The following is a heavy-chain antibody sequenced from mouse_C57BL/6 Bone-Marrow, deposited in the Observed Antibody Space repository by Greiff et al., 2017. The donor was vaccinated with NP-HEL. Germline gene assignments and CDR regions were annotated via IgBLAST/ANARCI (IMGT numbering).Heavy chain of an antibody. Sequence: VKLQQSGAELARPGASVKLSCKASGYTFTSYGISWVKQRTGQGLEWIGEIYPRSGNTYYNEKFKGKATLTADKSSSTAYMELRSLTSEDSAVYFCARDPYYGSPFAYWGQGTLVTVSA. CDR1: GYTFTSYG. J-gene: IGHJ3*01. CDR3: ARDPYYGSPFAY. D-gene: IGHD1-1*01. CDR2: IYPRSGNT. V-gene: IGHV1-81*01.